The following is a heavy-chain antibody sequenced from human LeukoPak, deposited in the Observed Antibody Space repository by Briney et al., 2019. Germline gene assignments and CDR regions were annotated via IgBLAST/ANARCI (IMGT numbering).Heavy chain of an antibody. CDR3: ARDWNPYDFWSGFAREMDV. V-gene: IGHV3-21*01. CDR2: ISSSSSYI. CDR1: GFTFSSYS. D-gene: IGHD3-3*01. J-gene: IGHJ6*02. Sequence: GGSLRLSCAASGFTFSSYSMNWVRQAPGKGLEWVSSISSSSSYIYYADSVKGRFTTSRDNAKNSLYLQMNSLRAEDTAVYYCARDWNPYDFWSGFAREMDVWGQGTTVTVSS.